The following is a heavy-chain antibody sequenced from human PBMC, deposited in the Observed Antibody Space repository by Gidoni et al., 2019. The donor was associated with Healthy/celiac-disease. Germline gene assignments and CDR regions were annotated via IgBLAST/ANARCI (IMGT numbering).Heavy chain of an antibody. CDR2: ISYDGSNK. CDR3: AKERRPQRYCSSTSCYYYYGMDV. Sequence: QVQLVESGGGVVQPGRSLRLSCAASGFTFSSSGMHWVRQAPGKGLEWVAVISYDGSNKYYADSVKGRFTISRDNSKNTLYLQMNSLRAEDTAVYYCAKERRPQRYCSSTSCYYYYGMDVWGQGTTVTVYS. J-gene: IGHJ6*02. D-gene: IGHD2-2*01. CDR1: GFTFSSSG. V-gene: IGHV3-30*18.